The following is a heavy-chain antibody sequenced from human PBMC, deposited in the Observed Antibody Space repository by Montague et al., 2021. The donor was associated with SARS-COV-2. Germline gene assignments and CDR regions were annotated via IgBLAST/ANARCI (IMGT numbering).Heavy chain of an antibody. D-gene: IGHD3-10*01. Sequence: SETLSLTCTVSGASIISSDYYWGWIRQPPGKELEWIGNIYYSGTTYYNPSLQSRGTISVDTSKNHLSLRLSSVTAADTAVYYCARGIIRGVITPFDYWGQGSQVTVSS. CDR3: ARGIIRGVITPFDY. CDR1: GASIISSDYY. V-gene: IGHV4-39*02. J-gene: IGHJ4*02. CDR2: IYYSGTT.